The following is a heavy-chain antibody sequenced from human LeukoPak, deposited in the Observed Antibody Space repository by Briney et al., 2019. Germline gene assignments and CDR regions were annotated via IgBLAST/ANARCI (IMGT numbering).Heavy chain of an antibody. D-gene: IGHD4-11*01. Sequence: EASVKVACKASGYTFTGYYMHWVRQAPGQGLEWMGWINPNSGGTNYAQKFQGRVTMTRDTSISTAYMELSRLRSDDTAVYYCAREDYSIPLDYWGQGTLVTVSS. CDR1: GYTFTGYY. J-gene: IGHJ4*02. CDR2: INPNSGGT. CDR3: AREDYSIPLDY. V-gene: IGHV1-2*02.